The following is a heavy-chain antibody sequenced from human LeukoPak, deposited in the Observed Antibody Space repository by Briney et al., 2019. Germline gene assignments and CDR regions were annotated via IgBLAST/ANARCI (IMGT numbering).Heavy chain of an antibody. V-gene: IGHV3-48*03. CDR3: ASRRSGWVNAFDI. D-gene: IGHD3-22*01. CDR1: GFTFSSYE. J-gene: IGHJ3*02. Sequence: GGSLRLSCAASGFTFSSYEMNWVRKAPGKGLEWVSYISSSGGTIYYADSVKGRFTISRDNAKSSLYLQMNSLRAEDTAVYYCASRRSGWVNAFDIWGQGTMVTVSS. CDR2: ISSSGGTI.